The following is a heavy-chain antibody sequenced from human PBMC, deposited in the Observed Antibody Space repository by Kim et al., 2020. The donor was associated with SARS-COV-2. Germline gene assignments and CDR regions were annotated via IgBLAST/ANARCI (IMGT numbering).Heavy chain of an antibody. CDR2: IVVGRGNT. D-gene: IGHD2-15*01. Sequence: SVKVSCKASGFTFTSSAVQWVRQARGQRLEGIGWIVVGRGNTNYAQKFQERVTITRDMSTSTAYMELSSPRSEDTAVYYCAAERPVVVATLYYYYGMDVWGPGTTVTVS. V-gene: IGHV1-58*01. CDR1: GFTFTSSA. CDR3: AAERPVVVATLYYYYGMDV. J-gene: IGHJ6*02.